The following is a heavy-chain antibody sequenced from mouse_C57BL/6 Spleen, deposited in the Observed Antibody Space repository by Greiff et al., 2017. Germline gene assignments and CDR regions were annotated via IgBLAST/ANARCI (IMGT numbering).Heavy chain of an antibody. CDR3: ARHREQPYYYALDY. Sequence: EVMLVESGGGLVKPGGSLKLSCAASGFTFSSYTMSWVRQTPEKRLEWVATISGGGGNTYYPDSVKGRFTISRDNAKNTLYLQMSSLRSEDTALYYCARHREQPYYYALDYWGQGTLVTVSA. CDR2: ISGGGGNT. J-gene: IGHJ4*01. V-gene: IGHV5-9*01. D-gene: IGHD3-1*01. CDR1: GFTFSSYT.